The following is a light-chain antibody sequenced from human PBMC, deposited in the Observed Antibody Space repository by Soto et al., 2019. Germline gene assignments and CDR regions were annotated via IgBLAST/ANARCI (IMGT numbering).Light chain of an antibody. CDR3: QEYGTSRT. CDR2: GTS. V-gene: IGKV3-20*01. Sequence: EIVLTQSPDTLSLSPGEGATLSCRASQSVTNSYLAWYQQKLGQAPRLLIYGTSSRATGVPDRFSGSGSGTDFTLTISRLEPEDFAVYYCQEYGTSRTFGQGTKVDIK. CDR1: QSVTNSY. J-gene: IGKJ1*01.